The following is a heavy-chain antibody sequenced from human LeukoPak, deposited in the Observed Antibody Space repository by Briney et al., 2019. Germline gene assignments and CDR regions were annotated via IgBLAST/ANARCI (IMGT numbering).Heavy chain of an antibody. J-gene: IGHJ4*02. CDR2: IRYDGSNK. D-gene: IGHD2-2*01. V-gene: IGHV3-30*02. CDR1: GFTFSSYG. CDR3: AKADIVVVPAAPYFDY. Sequence: GGSLRLSCAAPGFTFSSYGMHWVRQAPGKGLEWVAFIRYDGSNKYYADSVKGRFTISRDNSKNTLYLQMNSLRAEDTAVYYCAKADIVVVPAAPYFDYWGQGTLVTVSS.